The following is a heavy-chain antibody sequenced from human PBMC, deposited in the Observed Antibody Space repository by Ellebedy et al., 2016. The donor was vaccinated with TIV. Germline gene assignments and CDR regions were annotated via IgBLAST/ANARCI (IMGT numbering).Heavy chain of an antibody. CDR3: ARPYDSTPTGAFDI. J-gene: IGHJ3*02. CDR1: GYSFTSYW. D-gene: IGHD3-22*01. CDR2: IYPGDSDT. V-gene: IGHV5-51*01. Sequence: GGSLRLSCKGSGYSFTSYWIGWVRQMPGKGLEWMGTIYPGDSDTRYSPSFQGQVTISADKSISTAYLQWSSLKASDTAMYYCARPYDSTPTGAFDIWGQGTMVTVSS.